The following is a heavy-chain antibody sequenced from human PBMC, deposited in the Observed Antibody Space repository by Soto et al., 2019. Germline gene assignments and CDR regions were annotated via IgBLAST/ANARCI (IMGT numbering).Heavy chain of an antibody. CDR2: MHTSGST. CDR3: VRASMPKAHFDS. D-gene: IGHD2-2*01. V-gene: IGHV4-4*07. J-gene: IGHJ4*02. Sequence: LQLQESGPGLVKPSETLSLTCTVSGGSIRGYYWSWIRQSAGMGLEWIGRMHTSGSTNYNPSLKSRVTISVDMSKNPSSLKLTSVTAADTALYYCVRASMPKAHFDSWGQGTLVTVSS. CDR1: GGSIRGYY.